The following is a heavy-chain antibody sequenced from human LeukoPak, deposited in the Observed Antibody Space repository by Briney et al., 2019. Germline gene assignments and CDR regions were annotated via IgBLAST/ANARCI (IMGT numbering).Heavy chain of an antibody. CDR2: IYHSGST. V-gene: IGHV4-38-2*02. CDR3: ARVNAWLQCFDY. CDR1: GYSISSGYY. Sequence: PSETLSLTCTVSGYSISSGYYWGWIRQPPGKGLEWIGSIYHSGSTYYNPSLKSRVTISVDTSKNQFSLKLSSVTAADTAVYYCARVNAWLQCFDYWGQGTLVTVSS. J-gene: IGHJ4*02. D-gene: IGHD5-24*01.